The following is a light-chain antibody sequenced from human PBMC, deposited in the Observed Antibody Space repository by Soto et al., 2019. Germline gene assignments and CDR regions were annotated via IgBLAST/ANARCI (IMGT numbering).Light chain of an antibody. V-gene: IGKV1-27*01. Sequence: DIQMTQSPSSLSASVGDRVTITCRASQGISTYLAWYQQKPVKVPKLLIYAAYTLQSGVPSRFSGSGAGTDFTLTISRLQPEDVATYDCQKDNSAPETFGQGTKVAIK. CDR2: AAY. CDR1: QGISTY. CDR3: QKDNSAPET. J-gene: IGKJ1*01.